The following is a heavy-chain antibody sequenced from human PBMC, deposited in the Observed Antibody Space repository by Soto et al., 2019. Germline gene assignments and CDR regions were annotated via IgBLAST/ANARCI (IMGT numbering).Heavy chain of an antibody. J-gene: IGHJ3*02. CDR3: ARQMASSNVVVPAAMESAAFDI. CDR1: GGTFSSYA. V-gene: IGHV1-69*06. D-gene: IGHD2-2*01. CDR2: IIPIFGTA. Sequence: GASVKVSCKASGGTFSSYAISWVRQAPGQGLEWMGGIIPIFGTANYAQKFQGRVTITADTSTSTAYMELSRLRSDDTAVYYCARQMASSNVVVPAAMESAAFDIWGQGAMVTVSS.